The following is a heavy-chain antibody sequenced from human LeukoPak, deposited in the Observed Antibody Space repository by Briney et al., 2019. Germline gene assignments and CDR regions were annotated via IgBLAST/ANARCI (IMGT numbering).Heavy chain of an antibody. V-gene: IGHV3-30-3*01. D-gene: IGHD3-9*01. CDR2: ISYDGSNK. J-gene: IGHJ4*02. Sequence: GGSLRLSCAASGFTFSSYAMHWVRQAPGKGLEWVAVISYDGSNKYYADSVKGRFTISRDNSKNTLYLQMNSLRAEDTAVYYCASLVYYDILTGYPNPSFDYWGQGTLVTVSS. CDR1: GFTFSSYA. CDR3: ASLVYYDILTGYPNPSFDY.